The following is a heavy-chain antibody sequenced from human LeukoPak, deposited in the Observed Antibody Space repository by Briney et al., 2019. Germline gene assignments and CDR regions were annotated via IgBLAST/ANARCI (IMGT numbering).Heavy chain of an antibody. V-gene: IGHV4-59*08. CDR2: IYYSGST. D-gene: IGHD3-22*01. Sequence: SETLSLTCTVSGGSISSYYWSWIRQPPGEGLEWIGYIYYSGSTNYNPSLKSRVTISVDTSKNQFSLKLSSVPAADTAVYYCARLAYYYDSSGYYEGALFDYWGQGTLVTVSS. J-gene: IGHJ4*02. CDR3: ARLAYYYDSSGYYEGALFDY. CDR1: GGSISSYY.